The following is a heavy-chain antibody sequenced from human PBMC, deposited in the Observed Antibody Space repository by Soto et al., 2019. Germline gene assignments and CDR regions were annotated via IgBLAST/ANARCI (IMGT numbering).Heavy chain of an antibody. CDR1: GYTFTGYF. V-gene: IGHV1-2*02. D-gene: IGHD2-15*01. CDR2: INPDSGDT. Sequence: QGQLVQTGAEMKKPGASVKVSCEASGYTFTGYFMHWVRQAPGQGLEWMGWINPDSGDTNYAQKFQGRVTMTRDTAMSTVYMELNWLRSDDTAVYYCAREKGCCSGAYCYAGVSECLDVWGQGTTVTVSS. CDR3: AREKGCCSGAYCYAGVSECLDV. J-gene: IGHJ6*02.